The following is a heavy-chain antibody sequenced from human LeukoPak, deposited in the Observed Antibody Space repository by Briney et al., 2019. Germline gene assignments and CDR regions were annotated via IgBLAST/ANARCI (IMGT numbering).Heavy chain of an antibody. D-gene: IGHD2-8*01. CDR3: ARDLYCTNGVCFPTDY. CDR2: INWNGGST. J-gene: IGHJ4*02. CDR1: GFTFDDYG. Sequence: GGSLRLSCAASGFTFDDYGMSWVRQAPGKGLEWVSGINWNGGSTGYADSVKGRFTISRDNAKNSLYLQMNSLRAEDTALYSCARDLYCTNGVCFPTDYWGQGTLVTVSS. V-gene: IGHV3-20*04.